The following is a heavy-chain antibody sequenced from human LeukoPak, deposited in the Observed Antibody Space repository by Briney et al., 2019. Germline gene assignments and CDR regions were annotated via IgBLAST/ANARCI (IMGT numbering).Heavy chain of an antibody. V-gene: IGHV3-21*01. CDR2: ITSSSTYT. D-gene: IGHD1-26*01. Sequence: GGSLRLSCAASGFTFSNHGMNWVRQAPGKGLEWVPSITSSSTYTFYADSVKGRFTISRDNARNSLYLQMNSLRAEDTAVYYCARDPYSGTYGDTYYYYMDVWGKGTTVTISS. J-gene: IGHJ6*03. CDR1: GFTFSNHG. CDR3: ARDPYSGTYGDTYYYYMDV.